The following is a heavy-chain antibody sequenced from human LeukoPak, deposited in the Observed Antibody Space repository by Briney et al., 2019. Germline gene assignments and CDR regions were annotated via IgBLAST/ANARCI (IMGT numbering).Heavy chain of an antibody. V-gene: IGHV3-53*01. J-gene: IGHJ4*02. CDR1: GFSVSNNY. Sequence: GGSLRLSCAASGFSVSNNYMSWVRQAPGKGLEWVSLIYSGGDKRYAASVKGRFAISRDNSKNTLYLQMNSLRAEDTAVYYCAKENQDIVVVVATPYYWGQGTLVTVSS. D-gene: IGHD2-15*01. CDR2: IYSGGDK. CDR3: AKENQDIVVVVATPYY.